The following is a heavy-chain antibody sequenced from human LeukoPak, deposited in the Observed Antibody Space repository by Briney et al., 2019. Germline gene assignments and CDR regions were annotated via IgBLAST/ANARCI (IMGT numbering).Heavy chain of an antibody. CDR1: GFTFSRYW. Sequence: PGGSLRLSCAASGFTFSRYWMSWVRQAPGKGLEWVANIKQDGSEKYYVDSVKGRFTISRDNAKNSMYLQMNSLRAEDTAVYYCARETTPRTTVTTGGMDVWGQGTTVTVSS. D-gene: IGHD4-17*01. V-gene: IGHV3-7*03. J-gene: IGHJ6*02. CDR3: ARETTPRTTVTTGGMDV. CDR2: IKQDGSEK.